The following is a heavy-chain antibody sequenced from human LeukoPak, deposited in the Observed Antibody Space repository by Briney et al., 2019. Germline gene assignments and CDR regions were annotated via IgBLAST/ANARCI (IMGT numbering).Heavy chain of an antibody. J-gene: IGHJ6*03. V-gene: IGHV1-46*01. Sequence: ASVKVSCKASGYTFTSYYMHWVRQAPGQGLEWMGIINPSGGSTSYAQKFQGRVTMTRDMSTSTVYMELSSLRSEDTAVYYCASESGYYYMDVWGKGTTVTISS. D-gene: IGHD3-10*01. CDR3: ASESGYYYMDV. CDR1: GYTFTSYY. CDR2: INPSGGST.